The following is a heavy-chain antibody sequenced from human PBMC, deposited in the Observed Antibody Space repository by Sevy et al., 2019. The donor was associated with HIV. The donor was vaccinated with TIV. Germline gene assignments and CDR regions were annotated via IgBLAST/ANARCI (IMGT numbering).Heavy chain of an antibody. Sequence: SETLSLTCAVYGGSFSGYYWSWIRQPPGKGLEWIGEINHSGSTNYNPSLKSRVTISVDTSKNQFSLKLSFVTAAETAVYYWARAYYYGSGSYYPTYYYYYGMDVWGKGTTVTVSS. CDR3: ARAYYYGSGSYYPTYYYYYGMDV. J-gene: IGHJ6*04. V-gene: IGHV4-34*01. CDR2: INHSGST. D-gene: IGHD3-10*01. CDR1: GGSFSGYY.